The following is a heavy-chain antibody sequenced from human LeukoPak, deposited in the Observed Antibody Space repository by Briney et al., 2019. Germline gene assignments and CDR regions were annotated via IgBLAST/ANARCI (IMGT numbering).Heavy chain of an antibody. Sequence: SVKVSCKTSGGTFGSYVISWMRQAPGQGLDWMGGILPIFGTADYAQKFQGRVTITADESTNTAYMELRSLTSEDTAVYYCARDRGGLDPWGQGTLVTVSS. CDR3: ARDRGGLDP. J-gene: IGHJ5*02. D-gene: IGHD4-17*01. V-gene: IGHV1-69*13. CDR2: ILPIFGTA. CDR1: GGTFGSYV.